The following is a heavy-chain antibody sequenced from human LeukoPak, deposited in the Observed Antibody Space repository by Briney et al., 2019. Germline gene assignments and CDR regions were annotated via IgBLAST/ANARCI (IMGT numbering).Heavy chain of an antibody. Sequence: GRSLRLFCAASGFTFSSYGMHWVRQAPGKGLECVAYIWYDGSNKYYADSVKGRFTISRDNSNNTLYLQMNSLRAEDTAVYYCAKVGSSSWYQISYYYYYMDVWGKGTTVTVSS. CDR1: GFTFSSYG. D-gene: IGHD6-13*01. V-gene: IGHV3-33*06. CDR2: IWYDGSNK. J-gene: IGHJ6*03. CDR3: AKVGSSSWYQISYYYYYMDV.